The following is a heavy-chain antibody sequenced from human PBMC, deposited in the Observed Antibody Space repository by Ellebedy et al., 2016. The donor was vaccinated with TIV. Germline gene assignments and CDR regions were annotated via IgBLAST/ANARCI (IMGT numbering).Heavy chain of an antibody. CDR2: ISGSGGST. Sequence: PGGSLRLSCAASGFTFSSYAMSWVRQAPGKGLEWVSAISGSGGSTYYADSVKGRFTISRDNSKNTLYLQMNSLRAEDTAVYYCAKGYYPWGYGYYQIDYWGQGTLVTVSS. CDR1: GFTFSSYA. J-gene: IGHJ4*02. D-gene: IGHD3-3*01. V-gene: IGHV3-23*01. CDR3: AKGYYPWGYGYYQIDY.